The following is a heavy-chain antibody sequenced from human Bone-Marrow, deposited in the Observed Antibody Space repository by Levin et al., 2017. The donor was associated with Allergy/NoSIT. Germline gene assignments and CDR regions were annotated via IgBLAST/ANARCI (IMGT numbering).Heavy chain of an antibody. CDR1: GGSVSSNSHY. J-gene: IGHJ4*02. CDR2: VFYTGST. V-gene: IGHV4-61*01. CDR3: ARRAGPFYFDS. Sequence: SETLSLTCRVSGGSVSSNSHYWSWIRQPPGKGLECIGYVFYTGSTNYKPSLESRVTISVDRSKNQFSLTLRSVTAADPAVYYCARRAGPFYFDSWGQGALVTVS.